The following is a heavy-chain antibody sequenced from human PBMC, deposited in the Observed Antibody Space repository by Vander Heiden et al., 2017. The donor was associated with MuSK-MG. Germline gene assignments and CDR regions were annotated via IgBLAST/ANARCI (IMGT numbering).Heavy chain of an antibody. CDR1: GFPVSSHD. CDR3: ARDLYYYDSIGPVRYFDY. J-gene: IGHJ4*01. V-gene: IGHV3-66*01. CDR2: IYSGGST. D-gene: IGHD3-22*01. Sequence: EVQLVESGGGLVQPGGSLRLSCAASGFPVSSHDMRWVRQAPGKGLEWVSVIYSGGSTYYADSVKGRVTISRDNSKNTLYLQMNSLRAEQTAVYYCARDLYYYDSIGPVRYFDYWVHGPLVTDSS.